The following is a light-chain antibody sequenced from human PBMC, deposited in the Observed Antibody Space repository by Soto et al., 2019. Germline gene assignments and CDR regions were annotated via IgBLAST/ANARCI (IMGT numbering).Light chain of an antibody. CDR3: CSYTGASTYG. V-gene: IGLV2-14*01. CDR1: SGDVGGYNY. CDR2: AVT. J-gene: IGLJ1*01. Sequence: QSALTQPASVSGSPGQSVTISCAGTSGDVGGYNYVSWYQQHPGKAPKLMIHAVTNRPSGVSNRFSGSKSGNTASLTISSLHAEDEADYYCCSYTGASTYGFGTGTKLTVL.